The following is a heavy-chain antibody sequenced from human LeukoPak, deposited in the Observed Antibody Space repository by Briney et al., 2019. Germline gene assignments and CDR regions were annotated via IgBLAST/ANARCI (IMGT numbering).Heavy chain of an antibody. CDR3: ARVDIAAAGPRFDP. J-gene: IGHJ5*02. V-gene: IGHV4-59*12. CDR2: IYYSGST. D-gene: IGHD6-13*01. Sequence: SETLSLTCTVSGGSISSYYWSWNRQPPGKGLEWIGYIYYSGSTNYNPSLKSRVTISVDTSKNQFSLKLSSVTAADTAVYYCARVDIAAAGPRFDPWGQGTLVTVSS. CDR1: GGSISSYY.